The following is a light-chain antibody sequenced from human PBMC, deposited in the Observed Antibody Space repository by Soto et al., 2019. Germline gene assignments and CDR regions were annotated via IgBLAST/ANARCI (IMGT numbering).Light chain of an antibody. Sequence: QSVLTQPRSLSGSPGQSVTISCTGTSSDVGTYNYVSWYQQHPGKAPKVVIYDVSQRPSGVPDRFSGSKSGNTASLSISGLQGEDEADYYCFSYAGRSAYFVFGTGTKVTVL. CDR2: DVS. V-gene: IGLV2-11*01. CDR3: FSYAGRSAYFV. CDR1: SSDVGTYNY. J-gene: IGLJ1*01.